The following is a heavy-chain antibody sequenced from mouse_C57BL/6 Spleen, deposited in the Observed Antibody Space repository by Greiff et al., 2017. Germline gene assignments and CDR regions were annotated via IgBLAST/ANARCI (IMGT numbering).Heavy chain of an antibody. D-gene: IGHD1-1*01. CDR2: IDPSDSYT. CDR3: ARHYYGSFYYFDY. J-gene: IGHJ2*01. CDR1: GYTFTSYW. V-gene: IGHV1-69*01. Sequence: QVQLQQPGAELVMPGASVKLSCKASGYTFTSYWMHWVKQRPGQGLEWIGEIDPSDSYTNYNQKFKGKSTLTVDKSSSTAYMQLSSLTSEDSAVYYCARHYYGSFYYFDYWGQGTTLTVSS.